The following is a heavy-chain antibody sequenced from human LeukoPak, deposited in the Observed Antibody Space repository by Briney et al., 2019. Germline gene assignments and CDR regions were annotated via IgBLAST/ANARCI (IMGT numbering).Heavy chain of an antibody. J-gene: IGHJ4*02. D-gene: IGHD2-2*01. Sequence: GGSLRLSCAASGFTFSSYSMNWVRQAPGKGLEWLSYISSSSSTIYYADSVKGRFTISRDNAKNSLYLQMNSLRAEDTAVYYCARYYCSSTSCYPGDYWGQGTLVTVSS. CDR1: GFTFSSYS. V-gene: IGHV3-48*01. CDR2: ISSSSSTI. CDR3: ARYYCSSTSCYPGDY.